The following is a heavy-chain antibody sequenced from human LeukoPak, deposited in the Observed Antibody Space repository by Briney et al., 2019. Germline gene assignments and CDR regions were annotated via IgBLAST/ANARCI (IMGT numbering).Heavy chain of an antibody. CDR3: ARVVPAAILPNWFDP. J-gene: IGHJ5*02. V-gene: IGHV4-34*01. CDR1: GGSFSGYY. D-gene: IGHD2-2*01. Sequence: PSETLSLTCAVYGGSFSGYYWSWIRQPPGKGLEWIGEINHSGSTNYNPSLKSRVTISVDTSKNQFSLKLSSVTAADTAVYYCARVVPAAILPNWFDPWGQGTLVTVAS. CDR2: INHSGST.